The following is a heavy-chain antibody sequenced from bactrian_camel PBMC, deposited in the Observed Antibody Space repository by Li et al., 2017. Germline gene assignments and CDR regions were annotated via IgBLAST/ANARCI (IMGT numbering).Heavy chain of an antibody. J-gene: IGHJ6*01. Sequence: QLVESGGGSVQAGGSLRLSCAASGLPDSSNCMGWFRQTPGKGREGVAAISARSITYYADSVKGRFTISHGDAKNTAHLQMDSLKPEDTAMYYSAADRFGCLRGRTALDSTTAFGYWGQGTQVTVS. CDR2: ISARSIT. CDR1: GLPDSSNC. CDR3: AADRFGCLRGRTALDSTTAFGY. D-gene: IGHD3*01. V-gene: IGHV3S25*01.